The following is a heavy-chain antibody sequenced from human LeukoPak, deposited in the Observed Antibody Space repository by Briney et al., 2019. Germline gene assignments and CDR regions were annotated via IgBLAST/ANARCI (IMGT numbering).Heavy chain of an antibody. J-gene: IGHJ4*02. V-gene: IGHV3-7*05. CDR1: GFTFSSYW. CDR2: IKEDGSEK. D-gene: IGHD6-19*01. CDR3: ASQFWWAAVPGTLDY. Sequence: GGSLRLSCTASGFTFSSYWMGRVRQAPGRGLEWVANIKEDGSEKYYVDSVTGRFTISRDNAKKSLYLQMNSLRAEDTAVYYCASQFWWAAVPGTLDYWGQGTLVTVSS.